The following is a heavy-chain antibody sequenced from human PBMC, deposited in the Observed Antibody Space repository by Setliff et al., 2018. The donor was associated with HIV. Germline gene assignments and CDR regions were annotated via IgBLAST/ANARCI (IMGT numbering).Heavy chain of an antibody. V-gene: IGHV4-34*01. J-gene: IGHJ4*02. CDR1: GGSFSAYY. Sequence: PSETLSLTCVVYGGSFSAYYWSWIRQSPEVGLEWIAEISHTGSTKYNPSLGSRVTISLATSKNQFSLSLRSLSAADTAVYYCARDKRYRFPFDSWGQGALVTVSS. CDR3: ARDKRYRFPFDS. CDR2: ISHTGST. D-gene: IGHD2-2*02.